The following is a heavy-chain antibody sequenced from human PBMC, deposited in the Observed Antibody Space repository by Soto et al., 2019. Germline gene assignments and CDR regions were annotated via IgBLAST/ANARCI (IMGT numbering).Heavy chain of an antibody. D-gene: IGHD3-22*01. V-gene: IGHV5-51*01. CDR3: ARVYDSTVRYYYGMDV. CDR2: IYPGDSDT. J-gene: IGHJ6*02. Sequence: GESLKISCKGSGFSFTSYWIGWVRQMPGKGLEWMGIIYPGDSDTRYSPSFQGQVTISADKSISTAYLQWSSLKASDTAMYYCARVYDSTVRYYYGMDVWGQGTTVTVSS. CDR1: GFSFTSYW.